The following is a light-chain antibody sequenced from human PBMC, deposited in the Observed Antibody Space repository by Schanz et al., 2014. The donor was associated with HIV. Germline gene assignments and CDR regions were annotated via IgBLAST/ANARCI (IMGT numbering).Light chain of an antibody. V-gene: IGLV2-8*01. Sequence: QSALTQPPSASGSPGQSVTISCTGTSSDVGGYNYVSWYQQHPGKAPKFMIYDVSKRPSGVPDRFSGSKSDNTASLTISGLQAEDEADYFCQSYDKSLSVVIFGGGTKLTVL. CDR2: DVS. J-gene: IGLJ2*01. CDR3: QSYDKSLSVVI. CDR1: SSDVGGYNY.